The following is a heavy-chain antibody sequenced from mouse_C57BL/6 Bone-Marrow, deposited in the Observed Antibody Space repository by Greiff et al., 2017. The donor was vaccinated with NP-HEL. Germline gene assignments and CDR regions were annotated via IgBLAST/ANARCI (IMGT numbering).Heavy chain of an antibody. CDR3: ARDWDDY. CDR1: GYTFTSYW. D-gene: IGHD4-1*01. CDR2: IHPNIGST. Sequence: QVHVKQPGAELVKPGASVKLSCKASGYTFTSYWMHWVKQRPGQGLEWIGMIHPNIGSTNYNEKFKSKATLTVDKSSSTAYMQLSSLTSEDSAVYYCARDWDDYWGQGTTLTVSS. V-gene: IGHV1-64*01. J-gene: IGHJ2*01.